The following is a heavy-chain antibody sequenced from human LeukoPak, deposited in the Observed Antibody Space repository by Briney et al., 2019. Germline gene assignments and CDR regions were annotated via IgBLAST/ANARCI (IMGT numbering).Heavy chain of an antibody. V-gene: IGHV1-2*02. CDR1: GYTFTGYY. CDR3: ARKIRGYCGGDCYSV. Sequence: ASVKVSCKASGYTFTGYYMHWVRQAPGQGLEWMGWINPNSGGTNYAQKFQGRVTMTRDTSISTAYMELSRLSSVTAADTAVYYCARKIRGYCGGDCYSVWGQGTLVTVSS. D-gene: IGHD2-21*02. CDR2: INPNSGGT. J-gene: IGHJ4*02.